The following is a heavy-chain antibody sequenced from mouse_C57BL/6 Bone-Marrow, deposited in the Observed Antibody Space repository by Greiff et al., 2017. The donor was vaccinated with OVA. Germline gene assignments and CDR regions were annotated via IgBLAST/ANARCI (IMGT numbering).Heavy chain of an antibody. CDR3: ARGGLGRDY. D-gene: IGHD2-4*01. Sequence: QVQLQQPGAELVRPGSSVKLSCKASGYTFTSYWMDWVKQRPGQGLEWIGNIYPSDSETNYNQKFKDKATLTVDKSSSTAYMQLSSLTSEDSAVYYCARGGLGRDYWGQGTSVTVSS. J-gene: IGHJ4*01. V-gene: IGHV1-61*01. CDR2: IYPSDSET. CDR1: GYTFTSYW.